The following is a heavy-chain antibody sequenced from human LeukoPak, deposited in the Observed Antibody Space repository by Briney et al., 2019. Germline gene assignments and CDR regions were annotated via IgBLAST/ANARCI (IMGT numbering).Heavy chain of an antibody. V-gene: IGHV3-23*01. Sequence: GGSLRLSCAASGFTFSSYAMSWVRQAPGKGLEWLSAISGSGGSTYYADSVKGRFTISRDNSKNTLYLQMNSLRAEDTAVYYCAQATRGSLTSLYGEYYFDYWGQGTLVTVSS. D-gene: IGHD1-26*01. CDR3: AQATRGSLTSLYGEYYFDY. CDR2: ISGSGGST. J-gene: IGHJ4*02. CDR1: GFTFSSYA.